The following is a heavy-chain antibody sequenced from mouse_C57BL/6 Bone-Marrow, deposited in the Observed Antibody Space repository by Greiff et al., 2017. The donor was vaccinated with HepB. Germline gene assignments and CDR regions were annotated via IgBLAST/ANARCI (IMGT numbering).Heavy chain of an antibody. Sequence: EVKVVESGGDLVKPGGSLKLSCAASGFTFSSYGMSWVRQTPDKRLEWVATISSGGSYTYYPDSVKGRFTISRDNAKNTLYLQMSSLKSEDTAMYYCARHGLDGYYPFDYWGQGTTLTVSS. CDR1: GFTFSSYG. D-gene: IGHD2-3*01. CDR3: ARHGLDGYYPFDY. CDR2: ISSGGSYT. V-gene: IGHV5-6*01. J-gene: IGHJ2*01.